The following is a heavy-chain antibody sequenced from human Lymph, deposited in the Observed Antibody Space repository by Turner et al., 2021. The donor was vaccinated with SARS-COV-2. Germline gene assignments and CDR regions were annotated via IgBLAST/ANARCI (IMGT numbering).Heavy chain of an antibody. CDR2: ISVYNVNT. V-gene: IGHV1-18*01. Sequence: VQLVQSGSEVMKPGASVTVCCKASGYTFPSYRISWMRQAPGQGLEWMGWISVYNVNTNYAQRLQGRVTITTDTSTSTAYMELRSMRSDDTAVYYCASFSADIALTGRYFDYWGQGTLVTVSS. CDR1: GYTFPSYR. J-gene: IGHJ4*02. CDR3: ASFSADIALTGRYFDY. D-gene: IGHD6-19*01.